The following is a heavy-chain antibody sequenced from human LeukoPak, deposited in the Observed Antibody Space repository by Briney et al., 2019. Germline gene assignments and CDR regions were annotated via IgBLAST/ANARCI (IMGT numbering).Heavy chain of an antibody. J-gene: IGHJ3*02. CDR1: GFTVSSNY. CDR2: IYSGGST. Sequence: GGSLRLSCAASGFTVSSNYMGWVRQAPGKGLEWVSVIYSGGSTYYADSVKGRFTISRDNSKNTLYLQMNSLRAEDTAVYYCARFNYYDRPDIWGQGTMVTVSS. D-gene: IGHD3-22*01. CDR3: ARFNYYDRPDI. V-gene: IGHV3-53*01.